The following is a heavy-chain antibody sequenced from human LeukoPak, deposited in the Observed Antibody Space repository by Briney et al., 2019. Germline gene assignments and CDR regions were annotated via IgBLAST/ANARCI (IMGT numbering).Heavy chain of an antibody. CDR1: GFTFSNYA. CDR3: AKSFGYSRSWFDY. CDR2: ISGSGGNT. J-gene: IGHJ4*02. V-gene: IGHV3-23*01. D-gene: IGHD6-13*01. Sequence: PGGSLILSCAASGFTFSNYAMTWVRQAPGKGLEWVSVISGSGGNTLYANSVKGRFSISRDNSKNTLYLQMNSLRAEDTAVYYCAKSFGYSRSWFDYWGQGTPVTVSS.